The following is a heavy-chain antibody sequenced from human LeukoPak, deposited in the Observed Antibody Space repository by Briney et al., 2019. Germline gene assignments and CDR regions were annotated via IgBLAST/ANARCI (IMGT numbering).Heavy chain of an antibody. CDR3: AKVARGSIGYMDV. Sequence: GGSLRLSCAASGFTFSNYGMHWVRQAPGKGLEWVAFIRYDGSNKYYADSVKGRFTISRDNSKNTLYLQMNSLRAEDTAVYYCAKVARGSIGYMDVWGKGTTVTVSS. CDR1: GFTFSNYG. V-gene: IGHV3-30*02. J-gene: IGHJ6*03. CDR2: IRYDGSNK. D-gene: IGHD1-26*01.